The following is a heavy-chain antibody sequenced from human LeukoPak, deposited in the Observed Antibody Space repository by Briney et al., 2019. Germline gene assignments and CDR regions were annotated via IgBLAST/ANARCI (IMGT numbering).Heavy chain of an antibody. CDR3: AKEGFALGLFDP. J-gene: IGHJ5*02. V-gene: IGHV1-46*01. Sequence: ASVKVSCKAFGYTFTSNYMHWVRQAPGQGPEWMGVISPSGGSTTCAQKFQGRVTLTRDMSTSTDYLELSSLRSEDTAVYYCAKEGFALGLFDPWGQGTLVTVSS. CDR1: GYTFTSNY. D-gene: IGHD2-21*01. CDR2: ISPSGGST.